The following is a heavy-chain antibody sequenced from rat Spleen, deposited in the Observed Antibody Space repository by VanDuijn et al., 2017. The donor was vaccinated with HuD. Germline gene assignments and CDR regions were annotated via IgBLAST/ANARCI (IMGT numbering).Heavy chain of an antibody. CDR2: ITNAGEST. CDR3: ARRTVVTGVMDA. J-gene: IGHJ4*01. V-gene: IGHV5-31*01. D-gene: IGHD1-1*01. CDR1: GFTFNKYW. Sequence: EVQLVESGGGLVQPGRSLKLSCVASGFTFNKYWMTWIRQDPGKGLECVASITNAGESTASPDSVKGRFTISRDNAKSTLYLQMDSLRSEDTATYYCARRTVVTGVMDAWGQGASVTVSS.